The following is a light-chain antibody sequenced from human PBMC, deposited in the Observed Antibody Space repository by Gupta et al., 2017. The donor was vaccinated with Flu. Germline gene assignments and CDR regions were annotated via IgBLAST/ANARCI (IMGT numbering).Light chain of an antibody. J-gene: IGLJ2*01. CDR1: VITNQY. CDR3: QSADSSGTYVV. V-gene: IGLV3-25*02. Sequence: CQLTHPPPVSVRPGQPARIPCSGYVITNQYAYWYQQKPGQAPVLIIYKDSERPSGIPERFSGSSSGTTVTLTISGVQAEDEADYHCQSADSSGTYVVFGGGTKLTVL. CDR2: KDS.